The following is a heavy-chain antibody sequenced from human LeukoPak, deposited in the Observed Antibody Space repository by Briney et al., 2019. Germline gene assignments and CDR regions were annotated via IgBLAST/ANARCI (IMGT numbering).Heavy chain of an antibody. Sequence: GGSLRLSCAASGFTFSSYAMSWVRQAPGKGLEWVSAISGSGGSTYYADFVKGRITISRDDSKNTLYRQMNSLGGEDAAVYLCAKGGGGCSSTSCFDYWGQGTLVTVSS. CDR1: GFTFSSYA. J-gene: IGHJ4*02. D-gene: IGHD2-2*01. V-gene: IGHV3-23*01. CDR2: ISGSGGST. CDR3: AKGGGGCSSTSCFDY.